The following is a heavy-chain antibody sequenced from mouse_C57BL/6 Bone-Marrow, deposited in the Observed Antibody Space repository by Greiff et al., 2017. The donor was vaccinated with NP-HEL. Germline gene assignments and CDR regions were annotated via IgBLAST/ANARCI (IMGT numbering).Heavy chain of an antibody. CDR2: IRNKANNHAT. V-gene: IGHV6-6*01. Sequence: EVKLQESGGGLVQPGGSMKLSCAASGFTFSDAWMDWVRQSPEKGLEWVAEIRNKANNHATYYAESVKGRFTISRDDSKSSVYLQMNSLRAEDTGIYYCTRGGDDYGTRFAYWGQGTLVTVSA. CDR3: TRGGDDYGTRFAY. D-gene: IGHD2-4*01. CDR1: GFTFSDAW. J-gene: IGHJ3*01.